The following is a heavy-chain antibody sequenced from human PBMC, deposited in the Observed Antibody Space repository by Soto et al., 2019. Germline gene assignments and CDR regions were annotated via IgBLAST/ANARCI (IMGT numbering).Heavy chain of an antibody. V-gene: IGHV3-33*06. CDR1: GFIFSSYG. CDR2: IWYDGSNT. Sequence: WGSLRLSCAASGFIFSSYGMHWVRQAPGKGLEWVAGIWYDGSNTFYSDAVKGRFSISRDNSKNTVDLQMNSLRAEDTAVYYCAKSIAVAPGWIDPWGQGIQVTGSS. J-gene: IGHJ5*02. CDR3: AKSIAVAPGWIDP. D-gene: IGHD6-19*01.